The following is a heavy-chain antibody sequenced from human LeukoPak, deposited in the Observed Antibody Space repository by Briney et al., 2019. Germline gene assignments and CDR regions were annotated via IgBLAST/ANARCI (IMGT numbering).Heavy chain of an antibody. CDR2: ISSSSSYI. CDR1: GFTFSGYS. CDR3: TRGNWGGDY. V-gene: IGHV3-21*01. Sequence: GGSLRLSCAASGFTFSGYSMNWVRQAPGKGLEWVSSISSSSSYIYYADSVKGRFPISRDNDENSLYLQRNSPRAEDMAGYYCTRGNWGGDYWGQGTLVTVSS. D-gene: IGHD7-27*01. J-gene: IGHJ4*02.